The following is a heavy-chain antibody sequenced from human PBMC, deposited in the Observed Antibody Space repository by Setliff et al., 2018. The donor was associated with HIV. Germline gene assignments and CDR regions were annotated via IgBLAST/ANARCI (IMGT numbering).Heavy chain of an antibody. J-gene: IGHJ6*02. Sequence: ASVKVSCKASGYTFTGYYMHWVRQAPGQGLEWMGWINTHNGNTHYAQRFQGRGTMTRDTSTTTAYMELRSLRSDDTAVYYCASAHCSSTGCYVRWGNGMDVWGQGTTVTVSS. CDR2: INTHNGNT. CDR1: GYTFTGYY. CDR3: ASAHCSSTGCYVRWGNGMDV. D-gene: IGHD2-2*01. V-gene: IGHV1-18*04.